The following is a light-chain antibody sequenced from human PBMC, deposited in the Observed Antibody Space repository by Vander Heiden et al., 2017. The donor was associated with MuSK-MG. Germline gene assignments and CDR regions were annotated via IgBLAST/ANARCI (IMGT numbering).Light chain of an antibody. Sequence: TVVTQEPSLTVSPGGTVTLTCASTTGAVTSAYYANWFQQKPGQAPMVLMYDTSKKHSWAPARVAGSLLAGKAEPKLSGVQPEDEAYYDCLISYNDANVGFGGGKQMPVL. CDR3: LISYNDANVG. CDR1: TGAVTSAYY. CDR2: DTS. V-gene: IGLV7-43*01. J-gene: IGLJ7*01.